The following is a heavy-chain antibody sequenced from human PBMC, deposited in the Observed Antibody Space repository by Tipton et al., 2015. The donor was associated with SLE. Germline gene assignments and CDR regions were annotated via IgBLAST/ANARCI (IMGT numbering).Heavy chain of an antibody. D-gene: IGHD2-21*01. J-gene: IGHJ6*03. V-gene: IGHV4-31*03. CDR3: ARISPLLYCGGDCYYYCYMDV. CDR2: IYYSGST. CDR1: GGSISSGGYY. Sequence: LRLSCTVSGGSISSGGYYWSWIRQHPGKGLEWIGYIYYSGSTYYNPSLKSRVTISVDTSKNQFSLKLSSVTAADTAVYYCARISPLLYCGGDCYYYCYMDVWGKGTTVTVSS.